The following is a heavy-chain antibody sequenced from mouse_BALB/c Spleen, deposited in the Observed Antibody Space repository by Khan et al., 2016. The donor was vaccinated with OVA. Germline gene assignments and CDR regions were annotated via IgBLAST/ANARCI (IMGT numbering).Heavy chain of an antibody. D-gene: IGHD2-1*01. CDR3: ARGYFGNYEFVY. CDR2: IFPGTVTT. CDR1: GYTFTSYW. J-gene: IGHJ3*01. Sequence: QVQLKQSGAELVKPGASVKLSCKTSGYTFTSYWIQWVKQRPGQGLGWIGQIFPGTVTTYYNENFKGTPTLTVDTSSSTAYMQVSSLTSEDSAVYFCARGYFGNYEFVYWGQGTLVTVSP. V-gene: IGHV1S132*01.